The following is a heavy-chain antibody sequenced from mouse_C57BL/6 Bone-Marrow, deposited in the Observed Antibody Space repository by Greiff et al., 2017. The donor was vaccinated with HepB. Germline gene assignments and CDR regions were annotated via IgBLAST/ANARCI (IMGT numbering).Heavy chain of an antibody. CDR2: INPNNGGI. J-gene: IGHJ4*01. V-gene: IGHV1-26*01. CDR1: GYTFTDYY. D-gene: IGHD2-3*01. Sequence: VQLQQSGPELVKPGASVKISCKASGYTFTDYYMNWVKQSHGKSLEWIGDINPNNGGISYNQKFKGKATLTVDKSSSTAYMELRSLTSEDSAVYYCAREGIYDGYYDAMDYWGQGTSVTVSS. CDR3: AREGIYDGYYDAMDY.